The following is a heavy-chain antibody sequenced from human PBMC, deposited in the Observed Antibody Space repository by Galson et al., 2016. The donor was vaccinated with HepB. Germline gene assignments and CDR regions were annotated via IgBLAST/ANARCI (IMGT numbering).Heavy chain of an antibody. CDR3: SRVVGLDYDFWSGYPVFDL. D-gene: IGHD3-3*01. CDR2: IRSNGYGGTT. Sequence: SLRLSCAASGFTFHNYAMSWFRQAPGKGLEWVGFIRSNGYGGTTEYAASARGTFSISRDDSKNIAYLQMNSLKTEDTAVYYCSRVVGLDYDFWSGYPVFDLWGQGTLVTVSS. CDR1: GFTFHNYA. J-gene: IGHJ4*02. V-gene: IGHV3-49*03.